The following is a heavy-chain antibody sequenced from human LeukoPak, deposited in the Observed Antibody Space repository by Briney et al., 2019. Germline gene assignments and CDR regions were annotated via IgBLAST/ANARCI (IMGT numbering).Heavy chain of an antibody. V-gene: IGHV4-39*01. CDR2: IYYSGST. CDR1: GGSISSSSYY. CDR3: ARLGYCSSTRCYNVKADY. J-gene: IGHJ4*02. Sequence: SETLSLTCTVAGGSISSSSYYWGWIRQPPGKGLEWIGSIYYSGSTYYNPSLKSRVTISVDTSKNQFSLKLSSVTAADTAVYYCARLGYCSSTRCYNVKADYWGQGTLVTVSS. D-gene: IGHD2-2*02.